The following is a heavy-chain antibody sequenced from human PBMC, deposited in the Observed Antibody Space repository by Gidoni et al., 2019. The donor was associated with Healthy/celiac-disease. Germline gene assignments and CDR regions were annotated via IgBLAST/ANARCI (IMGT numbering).Heavy chain of an antibody. J-gene: IGHJ6*02. CDR1: GDSVSSNSAA. CDR3: ARLLDGSGWYGNYYYYGMDV. V-gene: IGHV6-1*01. D-gene: IGHD6-19*01. Sequence: QVQLQQSGPGLVKPSQTLSLTCAISGDSVSSNSAAWNWIRQSPSRGLEWLGRTYYRSKWYNDYAVSVKSRITINPDTSKNQFSLQLNSVTPEDTAVYYCARLLDGSGWYGNYYYYGMDVWGQGTTVTVSS. CDR2: TYYRSKWYN.